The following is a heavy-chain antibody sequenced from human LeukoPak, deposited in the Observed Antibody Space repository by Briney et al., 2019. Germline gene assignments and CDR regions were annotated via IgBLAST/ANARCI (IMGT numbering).Heavy chain of an antibody. CDR1: RLTLSDVW. CDR2: ITTTAHGATT. Sequence: GGSLRLSSALSRLTLSDVWMSWVCQAPGKGLEWVCRITTTAHGATTDYAAPVTGTFTISRDDSKNTVYLQMNRLKTEDTGVYYCSEGLAYWGQGTLVTV. J-gene: IGHJ4*02. V-gene: IGHV3-15*01. CDR3: SEGLAY.